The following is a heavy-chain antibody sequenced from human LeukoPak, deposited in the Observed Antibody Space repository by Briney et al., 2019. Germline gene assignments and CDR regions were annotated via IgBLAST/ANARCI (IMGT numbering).Heavy chain of an antibody. CDR1: GYTSTSYG. Sequence: ASVKASCKASGYTSTSYGISWVRQAPGQGLEWGWWISAYIGNTNYAPKLQGRVTMTTDTSTSTAYMELRSLRSDDTAVYYCARASSSWSFDYWGQGTLVTVSS. J-gene: IGHJ4*02. D-gene: IGHD6-13*01. V-gene: IGHV1-18*01. CDR3: ARASSSWSFDY. CDR2: ISAYIGNT.